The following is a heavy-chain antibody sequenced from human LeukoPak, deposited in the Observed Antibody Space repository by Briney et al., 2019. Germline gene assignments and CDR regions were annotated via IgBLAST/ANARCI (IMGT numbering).Heavy chain of an antibody. D-gene: IGHD1-26*01. CDR3: ARVGGTNYYYYGMDV. CDR1: GGSISSGGYY. CDR2: IYYSGST. V-gene: IGHV4-61*08. J-gene: IGHJ6*02. Sequence: PSETLSLTCTVPGGSISSGGYYWSWIRQHPGKGLEWIGYIYYSGSTNYNPSLKSRVTISVDTSKNQFSLKLSSVTAADTAVYYCARVGGTNYYYYGMDVWGQGTTVTVSS.